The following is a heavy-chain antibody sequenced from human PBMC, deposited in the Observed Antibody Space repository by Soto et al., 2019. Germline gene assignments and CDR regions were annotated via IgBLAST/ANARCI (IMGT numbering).Heavy chain of an antibody. J-gene: IGHJ3*02. CDR2: ISAYNGNT. CDR3: ARHADMNCSGGSCWEAFDI. Sequence: ASVKVSCKASGYTFTSYGISWVRQAPGQGLEWMGWISAYNGNTNYVQKLQGRVTMTTDTSTSTAYMELRSLRSDDTAVYYCARHADMNCSGGSCWEAFDIWGQGTMVTVSS. CDR1: GYTFTSYG. V-gene: IGHV1-18*01. D-gene: IGHD2-15*01.